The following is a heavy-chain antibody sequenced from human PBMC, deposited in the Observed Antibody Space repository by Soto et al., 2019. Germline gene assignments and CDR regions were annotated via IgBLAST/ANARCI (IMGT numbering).Heavy chain of an antibody. CDR3: AADRGGFDV. D-gene: IGHD3-10*01. CDR2: TYYRSKWYN. Sequence: SQTLSLTCAISGDSVSTNTATWDWIRQSPSRGLEWLGRTYYRSKWYNDYAVSVKSRITISPDTSKNQFSLQLDSVTPEDTAVNYCAADRGGFDVWGQGTMVTVSS. J-gene: IGHJ3*01. V-gene: IGHV6-1*01. CDR1: GDSVSTNTAT.